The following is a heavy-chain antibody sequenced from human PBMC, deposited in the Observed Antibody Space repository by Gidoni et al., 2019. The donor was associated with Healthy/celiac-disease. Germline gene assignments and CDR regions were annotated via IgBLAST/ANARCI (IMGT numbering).Heavy chain of an antibody. CDR3: ARGSAAAGTKSAFDI. D-gene: IGHD6-13*01. J-gene: IGHJ3*02. CDR2: INHSGST. V-gene: IGHV4-34*01. CDR1: GGSFSGYY. Sequence: QVQLQQWGAGLLKPSETLSLTCAVYGGSFSGYYWSWIRQPPGKGLEWIGEINHSGSTNYNPSLKSRVTISVDTSKNQFSLKLSSVTAADTAVYYCARGSAAAGTKSAFDIWGQGTMVTVSS.